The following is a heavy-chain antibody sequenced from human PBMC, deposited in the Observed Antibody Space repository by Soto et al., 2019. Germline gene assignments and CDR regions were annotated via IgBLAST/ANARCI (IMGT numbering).Heavy chain of an antibody. J-gene: IGHJ4*02. CDR2: ISSLGQSI. D-gene: IGHD2-2*01. Sequence: QVQLVESGGGLVKPGGSLRLSCAGSGFSFYAFGMSWFRQAPGKGLEWVSYISSLGQSIYYADSVRGRFTVSRDDSEKSLYLQMNSLRAEDTAVYYCARAGGGYQPPDYWGQGTLVTVSS. V-gene: IGHV3-11*04. CDR3: ARAGGGYQPPDY. CDR1: GFSFYAFG.